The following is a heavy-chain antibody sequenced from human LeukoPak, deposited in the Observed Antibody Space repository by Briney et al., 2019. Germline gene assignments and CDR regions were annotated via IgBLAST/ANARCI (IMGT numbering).Heavy chain of an antibody. J-gene: IGHJ3*02. CDR1: GSTFSSYA. D-gene: IGHD3-22*01. CDR3: ARDSYDSSGYGASGFDI. Sequence: GRSLRLSCAASGSTFSSYAMHWVRQAPGKGLEWVAVISYDGSNKYYADSVKGRFTISRDNSKNTLYLQMNSLRAEDTAVYYCARDSYDSSGYGASGFDIWGQGTMVTVSS. V-gene: IGHV3-30-3*01. CDR2: ISYDGSNK.